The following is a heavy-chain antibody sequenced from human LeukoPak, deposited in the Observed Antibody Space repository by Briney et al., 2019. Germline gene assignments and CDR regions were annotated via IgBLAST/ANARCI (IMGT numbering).Heavy chain of an antibody. Sequence: SVKVSCKASGYPFTSYDLNWVRQAPGQRLEWMGCMNVKSGTADYAPKFQGRVTMTRNTSISTAYMELSSLRPEDTAVYYCARLPGYFGASWGQGTLVTVSS. CDR3: ARLPGYFGAS. D-gene: IGHD4/OR15-4a*01. CDR1: GYPFTSYD. J-gene: IGHJ5*02. V-gene: IGHV1-8*01. CDR2: MNVKSGTA.